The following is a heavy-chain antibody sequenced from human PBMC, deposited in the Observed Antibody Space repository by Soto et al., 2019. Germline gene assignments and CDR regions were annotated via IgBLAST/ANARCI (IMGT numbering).Heavy chain of an antibody. Sequence: QVQLQESGPGLVKPSQTLSLTCTVSGGSISSGGYYWSWIRQHPGKGLEWIGYIYYSGSTYYNPSLKSRVTISVDTSKNQFSPKLSSVTAADTAVYYCARDRCSSTSCYVGHDAFDIWGQGTMVTVSS. CDR3: ARDRCSSTSCYVGHDAFDI. CDR1: GGSISSGGYY. CDR2: IYYSGST. J-gene: IGHJ3*02. D-gene: IGHD2-2*01. V-gene: IGHV4-31*03.